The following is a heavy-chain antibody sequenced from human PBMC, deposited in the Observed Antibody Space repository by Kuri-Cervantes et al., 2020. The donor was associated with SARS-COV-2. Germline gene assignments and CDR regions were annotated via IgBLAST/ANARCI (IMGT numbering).Heavy chain of an antibody. CDR1: GGSISSGGYY. Sequence: SCTVSGGSISSGGYYWSWVRQHPGRGPEWIGYVYYNGNTFHSPSLKSRVTMSIGTSRNQFSLRLSSVTAADTAVYYCARGGTTVPTSGAFDFWGQGTLVTVSS. CDR2: VYYNGNT. CDR3: ARGGTTVPTSGAFDF. V-gene: IGHV4-31*02. D-gene: IGHD4-17*01. J-gene: IGHJ3*01.